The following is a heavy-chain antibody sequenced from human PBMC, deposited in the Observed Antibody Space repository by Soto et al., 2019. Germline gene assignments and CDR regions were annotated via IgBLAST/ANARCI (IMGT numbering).Heavy chain of an antibody. D-gene: IGHD6-19*01. CDR1: GYSFATYW. CDR3: ARQSSGWRDAFDI. J-gene: IGHJ3*02. Sequence: EVQLVQSGAEVKKPGESLRTSCKGSGYSFATYWIHWVRQMPGKGLEWMGRIDPSGSYANHSPSFRGHVTISVDKSMSTAYLQWSSLKASDTAMYYCARQSSGWRDAFDIWGQGTMVTVAS. V-gene: IGHV5-10-1*01. CDR2: IDPSGSYA.